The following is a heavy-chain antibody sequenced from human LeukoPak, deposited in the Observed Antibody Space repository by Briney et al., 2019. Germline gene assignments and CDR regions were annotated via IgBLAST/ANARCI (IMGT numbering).Heavy chain of an antibody. D-gene: IGHD3-22*01. CDR3: ARHYYDSSGYYFSYYFDY. CDR1: GGTFSSYA. V-gene: IGHV1-69*13. J-gene: IGHJ4*02. Sequence: SVTVSCKASGGTFSSYAISWVRQAPGQGLEWMGGIIPIFGTANYAQKFQGRVTITADESTSTAYMELSSLRSEDTAVYYCARHYYDSSGYYFSYYFDYWGQGTLVTVSS. CDR2: IIPIFGTA.